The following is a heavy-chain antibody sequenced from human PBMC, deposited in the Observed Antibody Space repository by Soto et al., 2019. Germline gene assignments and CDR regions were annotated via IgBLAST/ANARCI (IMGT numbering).Heavy chain of an antibody. Sequence: SETLSLTCTVSGGSVSSGSHYWSWIRQPPGKGLEWIAYIYNSGSTNYNPSLQSRVTISVDTSKNQFSLKLSSVTAADTAVYYCARGRGYSYGIDYCGQGTLVTVSS. J-gene: IGHJ4*02. CDR1: GGSVSSGSHY. V-gene: IGHV4-61*01. CDR3: ARGRGYSYGIDY. CDR2: IYNSGST. D-gene: IGHD5-18*01.